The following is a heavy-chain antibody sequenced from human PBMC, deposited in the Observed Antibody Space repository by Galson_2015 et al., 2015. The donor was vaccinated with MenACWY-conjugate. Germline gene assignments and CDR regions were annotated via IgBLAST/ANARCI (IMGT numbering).Heavy chain of an antibody. CDR2: IKQDGTEK. V-gene: IGHV3-7*03. Sequence: SLRLSCAAFGFTFSFHWMSWVRQAPGKGLEWVANIKQDGTEKYYLDSVKGRFIISRDNTKNSLYLQMNSLRGDDTAVYYCARNLAGQSGGDRWFVS. CDR3: ARNLAGQSGGDRWFVS. CDR1: GFTFSFHW. D-gene: IGHD2-21*01. J-gene: IGHJ5*01.